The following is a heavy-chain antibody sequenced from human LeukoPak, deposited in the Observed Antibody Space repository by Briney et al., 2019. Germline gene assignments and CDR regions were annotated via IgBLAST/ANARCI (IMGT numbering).Heavy chain of an antibody. CDR2: IYYSGST. D-gene: IGHD3-10*01. CDR1: GGSISSNSYY. J-gene: IGHJ4*02. Sequence: SETLSLTCTVSGGSISSNSYYWGWIRQSPGKGLEWIANIYYSGSTYYNPSLKSRVTISGDTSKSQFSLELSSVTAADTAIYYCARVSDSRAVGPFDYWGQGTLVTVSS. CDR3: ARVSDSRAVGPFDY. V-gene: IGHV4-39*07.